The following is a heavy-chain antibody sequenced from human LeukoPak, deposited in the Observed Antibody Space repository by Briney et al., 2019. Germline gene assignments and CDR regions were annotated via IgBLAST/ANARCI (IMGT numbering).Heavy chain of an antibody. CDR1: GGSISSSSYY. CDR3: ARLSDYVWGSYRPFAFDI. J-gene: IGHJ3*02. V-gene: IGHV4-61*05. CDR2: ISDIGSI. Sequence: SETLSLTCTVSGGSISSSSYYWSWIRQPPGKGLEWIAYISDIGSINYNPSLKSRVTISVDTSKNQFSLKLSSVTAADTAVYYCARLSDYVWGSYRPFAFDIWGQGTMVTVSS. D-gene: IGHD3-16*02.